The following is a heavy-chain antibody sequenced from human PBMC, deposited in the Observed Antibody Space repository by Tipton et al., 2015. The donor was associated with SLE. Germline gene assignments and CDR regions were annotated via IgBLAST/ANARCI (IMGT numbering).Heavy chain of an antibody. CDR1: GGSISSSSYY. Sequence: TLSLTCTVSGGSISSSSYYWGWIRQPPGKGLEWIGSIYHSGSTYYNPSLKSRVTISVDTSKNQFSLKLSSVTAADTAVYYCARGATYYYDSSGPPGAFDIWGQGTMVTVSS. CDR2: IYHSGST. J-gene: IGHJ3*02. V-gene: IGHV4-39*07. D-gene: IGHD3-22*01. CDR3: ARGATYYYDSSGPPGAFDI.